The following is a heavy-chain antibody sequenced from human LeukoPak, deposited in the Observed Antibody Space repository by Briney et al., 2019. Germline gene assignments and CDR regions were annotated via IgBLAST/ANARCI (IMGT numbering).Heavy chain of an antibody. Sequence: SETLSLTCTVSGGSISSSSYYWGWIRQPPGKGLEWIGSIYYSGSTYYNPSLKSRVTISVDTSKNQFSLKLSSVTAADTAVYYCARSSSGVAAIFYFDYWGQGALVTVSS. CDR2: IYYSGST. CDR3: ARSSSGVAAIFYFDY. D-gene: IGHD5-12*01. V-gene: IGHV4-39*07. J-gene: IGHJ4*02. CDR1: GGSISSSSYY.